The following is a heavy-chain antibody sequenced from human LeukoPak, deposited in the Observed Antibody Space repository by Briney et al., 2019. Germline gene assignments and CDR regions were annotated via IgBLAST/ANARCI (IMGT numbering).Heavy chain of an antibody. D-gene: IGHD5-12*01. CDR1: GGSFSDYS. CDR3: ATRLPTDY. Sequence: KPSETLSLTCAVYGGSFSDYSWSWIRQPPGKGLEWIGEIDHSGSTSYNPSLKSRLTISVDTSKKQFSLKLTSVTAADTAVYYCATRLPTDYWGQGTLVTVSS. J-gene: IGHJ4*02. CDR2: IDHSGST. V-gene: IGHV4-34*01.